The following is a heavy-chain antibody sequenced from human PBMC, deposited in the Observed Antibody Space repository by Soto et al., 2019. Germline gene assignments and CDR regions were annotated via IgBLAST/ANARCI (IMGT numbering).Heavy chain of an antibody. Sequence: VQLVQSGAEVKKPGASVKVSCKASGYTLAAYYIHWVRQAPGQGLEWMGWMNPYSGSTTYAPKFQGRFTMTRETSISTAYMDLTSLKSDDTAVYYCARGVWSGSCVGAYAFDMWGQGTMVTVSS. J-gene: IGHJ3*02. V-gene: IGHV1-2*02. D-gene: IGHD3-3*01. CDR1: GYTLAAYY. CDR2: MNPYSGST. CDR3: ARGVWSGSCVGAYAFDM.